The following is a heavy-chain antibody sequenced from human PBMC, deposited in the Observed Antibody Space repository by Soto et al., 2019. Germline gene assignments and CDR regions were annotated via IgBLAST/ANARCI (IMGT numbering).Heavy chain of an antibody. D-gene: IGHD2-15*01. J-gene: IGHJ6*03. V-gene: IGHV3-21*01. Sequence: EVQLVESGGGLVKPGGSLRLSCAASGFTFSSYSMNWVRQAPGKGLEWVSSISSSSSYIYYADSVKGRFTISRDNAKNSLYLQMNSLRAEDTAVYYFARGYCSGGSCYSNYYYYYYMDVWGKGTTVTVSS. CDR2: ISSSSSYI. CDR3: ARGYCSGGSCYSNYYYYYYMDV. CDR1: GFTFSSYS.